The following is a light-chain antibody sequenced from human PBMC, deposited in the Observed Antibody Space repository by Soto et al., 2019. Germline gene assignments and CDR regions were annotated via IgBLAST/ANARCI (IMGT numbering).Light chain of an antibody. V-gene: IGLV2-11*01. CDR1: SSDIGSYNA. CDR3: ASFAPSYRVI. Sequence: QSALTQPRSVSGSPGHSVTISCFGTSSDIGSYNAVSWYQQPPGKAPKLIIFDVFERPSGVPDRFSGSKSGNSASLTISGLQAEDESDYYCASFAPSYRVIFGGGTKVTVL. J-gene: IGLJ2*01. CDR2: DVF.